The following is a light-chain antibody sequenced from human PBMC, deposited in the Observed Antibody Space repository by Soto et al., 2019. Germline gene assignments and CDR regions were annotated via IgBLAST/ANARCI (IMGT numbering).Light chain of an antibody. J-gene: IGLJ3*02. CDR1: SGHSSYA. CDR2: LDSDGSL. V-gene: IGLV4-69*01. CDR3: QTWDTGIRV. Sequence: QSVLTQSPSTSASLGASVKLTCTLSSGHSSYAIAWHQQQPEKGPRYLMKLDSDGSLTKGDGIPDRFSGSSSGAERYLTISSLQSEDEAAYYCQTWDTGIRVFGGGTQLTVL.